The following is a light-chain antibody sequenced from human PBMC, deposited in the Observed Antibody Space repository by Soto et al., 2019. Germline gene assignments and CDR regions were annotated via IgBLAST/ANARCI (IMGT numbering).Light chain of an antibody. CDR3: SSYEGSDNFEV. V-gene: IGLV2-8*01. CDR1: RSDVGDYNY. CDR2: EVT. Sequence: QSALTQPPSASGSPGQSVTISCTGTRSDVGDYNYVSWYQQHPGKAPKLLIYEVTKRPSGVPDRFSGSKSANTASLTVSGLQAEDEADYYCSSYEGSDNFEVFGGGTKVTVL. J-gene: IGLJ2*01.